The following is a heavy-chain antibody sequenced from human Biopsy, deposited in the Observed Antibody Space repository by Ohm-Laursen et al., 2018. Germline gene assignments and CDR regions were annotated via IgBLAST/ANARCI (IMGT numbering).Heavy chain of an antibody. J-gene: IGHJ4*02. CDR3: ARVFCPSTTCYGLLDN. D-gene: IGHD2/OR15-2a*01. V-gene: IGHV1-18*01. Sequence: GASVKVSCKASGYTFTSYDISWVRQAPGQGLEWMGWISPYNDKTSYPPKLQDRVTMTADTSTNTAHMEMRSLRSDDTAVYYCARVFCPSTTCYGLLDNWGQGTVVTVSS. CDR2: ISPYNDKT. CDR1: GYTFTSYD.